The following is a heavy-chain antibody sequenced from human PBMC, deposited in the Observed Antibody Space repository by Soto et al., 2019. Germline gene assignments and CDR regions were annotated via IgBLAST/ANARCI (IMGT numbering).Heavy chain of an antibody. Sequence: SETLSLTCTVSGGSISSSSYYWGWIRQPPGKGLEWIGSIYYSGSTYYNPSLKSRVTISVDTSKNQFSLKLSSVTAADTAVYYCARTGYYGSGSYLGWFDPWGQGTLVTVSS. CDR1: GGSISSSSYY. CDR3: ARTGYYGSGSYLGWFDP. J-gene: IGHJ5*02. CDR2: IYYSGST. D-gene: IGHD3-10*01. V-gene: IGHV4-39*01.